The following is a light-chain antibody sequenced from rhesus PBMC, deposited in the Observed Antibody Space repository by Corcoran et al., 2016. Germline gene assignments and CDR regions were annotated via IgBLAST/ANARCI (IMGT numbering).Light chain of an antibody. CDR2: YAA. V-gene: IGKV1S14*01. CDR1: QVITNS. CDR3: QQHNNYPRT. J-gene: IGKJ1*01. Sequence: DIQMTQSPSSLSASVGDTVTITCRASQVITNSFAWYQQKSGKAPRPLIYYAANLESGVPSRFSGGGSGTDFTLTISSLHPEDFATYYCQQHNNYPRTFGQGAKVELK.